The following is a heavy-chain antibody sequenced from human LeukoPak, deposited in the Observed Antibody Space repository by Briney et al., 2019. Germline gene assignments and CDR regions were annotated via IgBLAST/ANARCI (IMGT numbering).Heavy chain of an antibody. D-gene: IGHD2-2*01. Sequence: ASVKVSCKASGYTFTGYYMHWVRQAPGQGLEWIGWINPNSGGTNYAQKFQGRVTMTRDTSISTAYMELSRLRSDDTAVYHCARRRQLPNWIDPWGQGTLVTVSS. J-gene: IGHJ5*02. CDR1: GYTFTGYY. CDR3: ARRRQLPNWIDP. CDR2: INPNSGGT. V-gene: IGHV1-2*02.